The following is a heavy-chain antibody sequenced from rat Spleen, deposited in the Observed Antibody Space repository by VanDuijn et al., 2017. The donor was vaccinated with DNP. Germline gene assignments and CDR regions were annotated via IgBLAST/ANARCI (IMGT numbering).Heavy chain of an antibody. CDR1: GFTFSSFP. Sequence: EGQLVESGGGLVQPGRSMKIPCAASGFTFSSFPMAWVRQAPMGGVEWVAQNFRWWVKTHYREFLLRRRTLSRSKPRTTLFPYMTRLRSVNTTHYSGCYGHHILINRVWDYWGQGVMVSVSS. D-gene: IGHD1-2*01. J-gene: IGHJ2*01. CDR2: NFRWWVKT. V-gene: IGHV5-46*01. CDR3: CYGHHILINRVWDY.